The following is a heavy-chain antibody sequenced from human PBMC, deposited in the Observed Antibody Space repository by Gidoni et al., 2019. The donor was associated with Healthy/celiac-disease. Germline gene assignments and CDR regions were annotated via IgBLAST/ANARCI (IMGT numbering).Heavy chain of an antibody. CDR2: ISSSSSYI. Sequence: EVQLVESGGGLVKPGGSLRLSCAASGFTFSSSSMNWVRQAPGKGLEWVSSISSSSSYIYYADSVKGRFTISRDNAKNSLYLQMNSLRAEDTAVYYCARDRGHGLPKGPPSYFDYWGQGTLVTVSS. V-gene: IGHV3-21*01. CDR3: ARDRGHGLPKGPPSYFDY. CDR1: GFTFSSSS. D-gene: IGHD3-10*01. J-gene: IGHJ4*02.